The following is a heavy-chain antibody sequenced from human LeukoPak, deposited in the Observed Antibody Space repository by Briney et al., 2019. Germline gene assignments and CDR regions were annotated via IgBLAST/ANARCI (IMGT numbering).Heavy chain of an antibody. J-gene: IGHJ4*02. D-gene: IGHD2-15*01. CDR3: ARGVGYCSGGNCYGVGSSDY. CDR1: GYTFTSYD. CDR2: VSPNSGNT. V-gene: IGHV1-8*01. Sequence: ALVKVSCKASGYTFTSYDLNWVRQATGQGLEWMGWVSPNSGNTGYAQKFQGRVTMTRDTSISTVYMELSSLRSEDTAVYYCARGVGYCSGGNCYGVGSSDYWGQGTLVTVSS.